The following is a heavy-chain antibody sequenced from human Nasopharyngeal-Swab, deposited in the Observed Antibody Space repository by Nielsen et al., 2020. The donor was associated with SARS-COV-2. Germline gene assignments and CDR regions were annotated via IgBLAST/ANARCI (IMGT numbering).Heavy chain of an antibody. Sequence: VRQAPGQGLEWMGGIIPIFGTANYAQKFQGRVTITADESTSTAYMELSSLRSEDAAVYYCARGFWGRTTGTTRYAAFDIWGQGTMVTVSS. CDR3: ARGFWGRTTGTTRYAAFDI. J-gene: IGHJ3*02. V-gene: IGHV1-69*01. CDR2: IIPIFGTA. D-gene: IGHD1-1*01.